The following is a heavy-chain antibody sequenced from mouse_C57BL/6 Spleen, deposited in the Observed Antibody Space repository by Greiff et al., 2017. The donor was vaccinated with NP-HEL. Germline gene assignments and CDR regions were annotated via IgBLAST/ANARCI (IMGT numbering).Heavy chain of an antibody. Sequence: VHLVESGPGLVQPSQSLSITCTVSGFSLTSYGVHWVRQSPGKGLEWLGVIWSGGSTDYNAAFLSRLSITKDNSKSQVFLKMNSLQTEDTAIYYFAKGGFDYYSSSYAMDYWGQGTSVTVSS. CDR1: GFSLTSYG. V-gene: IGHV2-5*01. CDR3: AKGGFDYYSSSYAMDY. D-gene: IGHD1-1*01. J-gene: IGHJ4*01. CDR2: IWSGGST.